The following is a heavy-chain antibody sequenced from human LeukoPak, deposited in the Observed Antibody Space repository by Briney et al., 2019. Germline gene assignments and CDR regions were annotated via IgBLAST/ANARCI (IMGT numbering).Heavy chain of an antibody. Sequence: GGSLRLSRAASGFNFSNYDMHWVRQAPGKGLEWVAFIRYDGSDKYYADSVKGRFTISRDNSKNTLYLQMNSLRTEDTAVYYCAKGDTSWGQGTLVTVSS. CDR2: IRYDGSDK. V-gene: IGHV3-30*02. J-gene: IGHJ5*02. D-gene: IGHD2-21*02. CDR3: AKGDTS. CDR1: GFNFSNYD.